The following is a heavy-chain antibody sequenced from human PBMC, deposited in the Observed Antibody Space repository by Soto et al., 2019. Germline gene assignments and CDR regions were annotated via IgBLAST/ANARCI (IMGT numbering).Heavy chain of an antibody. D-gene: IGHD3-9*01. V-gene: IGHV3-7*01. CDR3: ARADYYAILTGYYFDY. CDR1: GFTFSSYW. J-gene: IGHJ4*02. CDR2: IKQDGSEK. Sequence: PGGSLRLSCAASGFTFSSYWMSWVRQAPGKGLEWVANIKQDGSEKYYVDSVKGRFTISRDNAKNSLYLQMNSLRAEDTAVYYCARADYYAILTGYYFDYWGQGTLVTVSS.